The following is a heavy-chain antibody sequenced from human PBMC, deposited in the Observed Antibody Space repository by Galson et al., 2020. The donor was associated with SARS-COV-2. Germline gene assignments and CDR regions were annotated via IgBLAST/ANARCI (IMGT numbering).Heavy chain of an antibody. CDR1: GYTFTSYY. D-gene: IGHD3-10*01. V-gene: IGHV1-46*01. CDR3: AREVPLWFGAKPFDY. Sequence: ASVKVSCKASGYTFTSYYMHWVRQAPGQGLEWMGIISPSGGSTSYAQKFQGRVTMTRDTSTSTVYMELSSLRSEDTAVYYCAREVPLWFGAKPFDYWGQGTLVTVSS. J-gene: IGHJ4*02. CDR2: ISPSGGST.